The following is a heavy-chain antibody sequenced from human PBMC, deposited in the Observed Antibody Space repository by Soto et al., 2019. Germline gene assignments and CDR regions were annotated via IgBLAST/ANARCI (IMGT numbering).Heavy chain of an antibody. CDR2: IYPGDSDT. J-gene: IGHJ6*02. CDR3: ARPLSVGTDYYGMDV. Sequence: GESLKISCRGSGYDFNTNWFGWVRQLPGKGLEWMGIIYPGDSDTRYSPSFQGQVTISADKSISTAYLQWSSLKASDTAMYYCARPLSVGTDYYGMDVWGQGTTVTVSS. CDR1: GYDFNTNW. D-gene: IGHD1-26*01. V-gene: IGHV5-51*01.